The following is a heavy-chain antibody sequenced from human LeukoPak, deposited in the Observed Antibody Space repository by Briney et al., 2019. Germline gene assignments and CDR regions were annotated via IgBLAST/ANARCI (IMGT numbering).Heavy chain of an antibody. V-gene: IGHV3-33*01. CDR3: ARVGRDYGDYVGAFDY. Sequence: GGSLRLSCVASGFTFSSYGMHWVRQAPGKGLEWVAVIWYDGSNKYYADSVKGRFTISRDNSKNTLYLQMNSLRAEDTAVYYCARVGRDYGDYVGAFDYWGQGTLVTVSS. D-gene: IGHD4-17*01. J-gene: IGHJ4*02. CDR1: GFTFSSYG. CDR2: IWYDGSNK.